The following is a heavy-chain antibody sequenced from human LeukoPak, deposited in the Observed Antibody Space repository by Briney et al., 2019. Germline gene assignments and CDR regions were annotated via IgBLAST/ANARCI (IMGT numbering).Heavy chain of an antibody. CDR2: IFFSGST. D-gene: IGHD3-22*01. CDR1: GGSIRSTVFY. J-gene: IGHJ5*02. CDR3: ARGRSHFSDNSGRRWFDP. V-gene: IGHV4-39*07. Sequence: SETLSLTCSVSGGSIRSTVFYWIWLRQPPGRGLEWIGSIFFSGSTYYSPSLKSRVTMSVDMSTNQFSLTLSSVTAADTAVYYCARGRSHFSDNSGRRWFDPWGQGTLVTVSS.